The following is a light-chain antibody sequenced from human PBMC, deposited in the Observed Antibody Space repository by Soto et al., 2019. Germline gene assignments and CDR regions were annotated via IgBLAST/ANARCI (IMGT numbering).Light chain of an antibody. V-gene: IGLV2-23*02. J-gene: IGLJ1*01. CDR1: SSDVGSYNL. CDR3: CSYAGGTYV. CDR2: EVT. Sequence: QSALTQPASLSGSPGQSITIFCTGTSSDVGSYNLVSWYQQHPGKAPKLMIYEVTQRPSGVSDRFSGSKSGNTASLTISGLQAEDEADYYCCSYAGGTYVFGTGTKVTVL.